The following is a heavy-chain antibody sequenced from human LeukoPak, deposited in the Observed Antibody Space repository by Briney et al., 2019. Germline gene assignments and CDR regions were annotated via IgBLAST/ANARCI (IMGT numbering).Heavy chain of an antibody. CDR1: GYTFTGYY. V-gene: IGHV1-46*01. D-gene: IGHD2-21*01. CDR2: INPSGDIT. Sequence: GASVKVSCKASGYTFTGYYMHWVRQAPGQGLEWMGIINPSGDITSYAQKFQGRVTMTWVTSTSTVYMELNSLRSEDTAVYYCARVHAESSLSAVIDIGYFDYWGQGTLVTVSS. J-gene: IGHJ4*02. CDR3: ARVHAESSLSAVIDIGYFDY.